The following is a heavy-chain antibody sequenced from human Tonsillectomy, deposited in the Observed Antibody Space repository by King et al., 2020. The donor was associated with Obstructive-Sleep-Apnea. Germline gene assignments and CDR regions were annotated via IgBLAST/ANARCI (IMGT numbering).Heavy chain of an antibody. J-gene: IGHJ4*02. CDR1: GFTFSGYA. Sequence: VQLVESGGGLVQPGGSLRLSCAASGFTFSGYAMSWVRQAPGKGLEWVSSISGSGRSTNYADSVKGRFTISRDTSKNTLYLQINSLRAEDPAVDYCAKVLHNVEWLGYFDCWGQGTLVTVSS. CDR3: AKVLHNVEWLGYFDC. V-gene: IGHV3-23*04. D-gene: IGHD6-19*01. CDR2: ISGSGRST.